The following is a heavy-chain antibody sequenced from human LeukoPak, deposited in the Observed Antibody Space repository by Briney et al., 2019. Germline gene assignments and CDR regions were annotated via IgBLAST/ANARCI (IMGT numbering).Heavy chain of an antibody. Sequence: GGSLRLSCAATGFTFKDYGMHWVRQPPGKGLEWVSSINWNGGGTDYADSVKGRFTISRDNAKNSLYLQLSSLRPEDTALYYCAKHMRATDTYSFFGLDVWGQGTTVTVSS. CDR3: AKHMRATDTYSFFGLDV. CDR1: GFTFKDYG. J-gene: IGHJ6*02. D-gene: IGHD1-26*01. CDR2: INWNGGGT. V-gene: IGHV3-9*01.